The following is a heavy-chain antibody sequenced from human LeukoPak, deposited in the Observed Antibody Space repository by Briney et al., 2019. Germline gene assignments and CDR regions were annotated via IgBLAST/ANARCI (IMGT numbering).Heavy chain of an antibody. CDR1: GGSFSGYY. D-gene: IGHD5-18*01. Sequence: SETLSLTCAVYGGSFSGYYWSWIRQPPGKGLEWIGEINHSGSTNYNPSLKSRVTISADTSKNQFSLKLSSVTAADTAVYYCARGPQGGYSYGPPPSYWGQGTLVTVSS. CDR3: ARGPQGGYSYGPPPSY. V-gene: IGHV4-34*01. CDR2: INHSGST. J-gene: IGHJ4*02.